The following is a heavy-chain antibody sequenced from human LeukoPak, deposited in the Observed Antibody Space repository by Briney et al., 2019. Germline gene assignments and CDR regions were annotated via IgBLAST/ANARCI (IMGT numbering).Heavy chain of an antibody. V-gene: IGHV3-64*01. Sequence: GGSLRLSCAASGFTFSSYGMHWVRQAPGKGLEYVSAINSNGGSTYYANSVKGRFTISRDNSKNTLYLQMGSLRAEDMAVYYCAGEGSYGDSDYWGQGTLVTVSS. J-gene: IGHJ4*02. D-gene: IGHD5-18*01. CDR3: AGEGSYGDSDY. CDR1: GFTFSSYG. CDR2: INSNGGST.